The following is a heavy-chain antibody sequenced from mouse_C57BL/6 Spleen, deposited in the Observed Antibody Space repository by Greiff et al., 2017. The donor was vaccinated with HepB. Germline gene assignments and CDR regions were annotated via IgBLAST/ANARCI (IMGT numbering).Heavy chain of an antibody. J-gene: IGHJ4*01. V-gene: IGHV5-12*01. CDR3: ASSDGYYLDY. CDR2: ISNGGGRT. Sequence: EVKLVESGGGLVQPGGSLKLSCAASGFTFSDYYMYWVRQTPEKRLEWVAYISNGGGRTYYPDTVKGRFTISRDNAKNTLYLQMSRLKSEDTAMYYCASSDGYYLDYWGQGTSVTVSS. CDR1: GFTFSDYY. D-gene: IGHD2-3*01.